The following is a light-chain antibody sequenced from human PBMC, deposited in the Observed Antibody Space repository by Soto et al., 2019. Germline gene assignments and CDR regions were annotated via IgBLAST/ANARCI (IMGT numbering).Light chain of an antibody. V-gene: IGKV3-15*01. Sequence: ILMTQSTATLSVSPGERVTLSCRASRGVISDLAWYQQDPGPAPRLLIYCASVRATGVPARFSGRGSGTDFTITISSLQSDDFAVYYCQQYINWTFGQGTKVDIK. CDR3: QQYINWT. CDR1: RGVISD. CDR2: CAS. J-gene: IGKJ1*01.